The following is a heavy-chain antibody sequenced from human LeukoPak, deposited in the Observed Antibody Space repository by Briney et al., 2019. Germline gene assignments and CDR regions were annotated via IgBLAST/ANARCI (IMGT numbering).Heavy chain of an antibody. D-gene: IGHD1-26*01. CDR2: ISWNSGSI. V-gene: IGHV3-9*03. J-gene: IGHJ3*02. Sequence: GGSLRLSCAASGFTFDVYAMHWVRQAPGKGLEWVSGISWNSGSIGYADSVKGRFTISRDNAKNSLYLQMNSLRAEDMALYYCAKAPYMGSAFDIWGQGTMVTVSS. CDR1: GFTFDVYA. CDR3: AKAPYMGSAFDI.